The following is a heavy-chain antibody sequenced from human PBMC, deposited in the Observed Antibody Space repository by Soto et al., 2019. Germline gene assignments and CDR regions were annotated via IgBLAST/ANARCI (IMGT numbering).Heavy chain of an antibody. CDR2: ISYDGSNK. J-gene: IGHJ6*02. CDR3: AKDSHYDSSGTGFSFYYYYYGMDV. V-gene: IGHV3-30*18. D-gene: IGHD3-22*01. CDR1: GLTFSSYG. Sequence: GVSLRVSCAAAGLTFSSYGMHWVSQAPGKGLEWVAVISYDGSNKYYADSVKGRFTISRDNPKNTLYLQMNSLRAEDTAVYYCAKDSHYDSSGTGFSFYYYYYGMDVWGQGTTVTVSS.